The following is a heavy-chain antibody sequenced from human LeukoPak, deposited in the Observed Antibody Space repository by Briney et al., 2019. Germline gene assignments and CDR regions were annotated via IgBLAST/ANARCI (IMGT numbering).Heavy chain of an antibody. CDR2: IKSNPDGGTT. Sequence: GGSLRLSCAASGFTFSTYAMSWVRQAPGKGLEWVGRIKSNPDGGTTDFPETVKGRFSISRDDSENTLFLQMNSLKTEDTAVYYCTTVYHHVAYWGQGTLVTVSS. J-gene: IGHJ4*02. V-gene: IGHV3-15*01. CDR1: GFTFSTYA. CDR3: TTVYHHVAY. D-gene: IGHD5-12*01.